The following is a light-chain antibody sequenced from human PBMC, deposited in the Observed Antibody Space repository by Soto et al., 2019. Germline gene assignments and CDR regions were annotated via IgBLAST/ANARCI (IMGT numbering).Light chain of an antibody. CDR3: QQYGSSRET. CDR1: QTVRNNY. CDR2: GAS. V-gene: IGKV3-20*01. Sequence: EFVLTQSPGTLSLSPGERATLSCRASQTVRNNYLAWYQQKPGQAPRLLIYGASSRATGIPDRFSGSGSGTDFTLTISRLEPEDFAVYYCQQYGSSRETFGQGTKVDI. J-gene: IGKJ1*01.